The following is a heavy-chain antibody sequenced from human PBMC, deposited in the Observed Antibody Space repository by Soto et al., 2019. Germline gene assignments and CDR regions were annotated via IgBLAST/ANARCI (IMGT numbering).Heavy chain of an antibody. CDR2: IIPIFGTA. CDR3: ARDHPWIQLRGYYYGMDV. D-gene: IGHD5-18*01. V-gene: IGHV1-69*01. Sequence: QVQLVQSGAEVKKPGSSVKVSCKASGGTFSSYAISWVRQAPGQGLEWMGGIIPIFGTANYAQKFQGRVTITADESTSTAYMELSSLRSEDTAVYYCARDHPWIQLRGYYYGMDVWGQGTTVTVSS. CDR1: GGTFSSYA. J-gene: IGHJ6*02.